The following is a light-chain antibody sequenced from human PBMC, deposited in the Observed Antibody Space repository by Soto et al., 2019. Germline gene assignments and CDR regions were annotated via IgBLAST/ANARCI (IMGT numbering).Light chain of an antibody. CDR2: GAS. J-gene: IGKJ5*01. V-gene: IGKV3-20*01. CDR3: QQYENSPIT. CDR1: QSVSSSY. Sequence: EIVLTQSPGTLSLSPVERATLSCRASQSVSSSYLAWYQQKPGQAPRLLIYGASSRATGIPDRFSGTGSETDFTLTINRLEPEDFAVYYCQQYENSPITFGQGTR.